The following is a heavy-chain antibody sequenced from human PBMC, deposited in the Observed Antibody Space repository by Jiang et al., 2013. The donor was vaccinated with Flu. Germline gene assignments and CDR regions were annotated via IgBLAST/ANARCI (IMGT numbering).Heavy chain of an antibody. J-gene: IGHJ6*03. V-gene: IGHV4-59*01. CDR2: VYYMGPP. D-gene: IGHD3-3*01. Sequence: GLEWIGYVYYMGPPTTTPPLKSRVTISEVTSKKQFSLKLSSVTAADTAVYYCARGVVASSYYYMDVWGKGTPVIVSS. CDR3: ARGVVASSYYYMDV.